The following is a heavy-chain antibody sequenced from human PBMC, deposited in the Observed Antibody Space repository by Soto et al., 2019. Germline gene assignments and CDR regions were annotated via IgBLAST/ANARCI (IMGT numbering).Heavy chain of an antibody. V-gene: IGHV1-8*01. Sequence: QVQLVQSGAEVKKPGASVKVSCKASGYTFTSYDINWVRLATGQGLESMGWMNPNSGNTGYAQKFQGRVTMTRNTSRSTAHMELSSLRAEDTAVYYCAIVSQNQLWQVNWFDPWGQGNPVTGSS. CDR1: GYTFTSYD. CDR3: AIVSQNQLWQVNWFDP. CDR2: MNPNSGNT. J-gene: IGHJ5*02. D-gene: IGHD5-18*01.